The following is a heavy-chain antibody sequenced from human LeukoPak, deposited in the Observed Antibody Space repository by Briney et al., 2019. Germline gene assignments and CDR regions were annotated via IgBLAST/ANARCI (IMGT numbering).Heavy chain of an antibody. D-gene: IGHD5-24*01. CDR3: ALTTIRSFFDV. CDR1: GYIFTTHW. Sequence: GESLQISGKGFGYIFTTHWTAWVRQMAGKGLEWMGFIHPGNSDTRYSPSFQGQVTVSADKSISTAYLQWSSLKASDTAMYYCALTTIRSFFDVWGQGTMVTASA. CDR2: IHPGNSDT. J-gene: IGHJ3*01. V-gene: IGHV5-51*01.